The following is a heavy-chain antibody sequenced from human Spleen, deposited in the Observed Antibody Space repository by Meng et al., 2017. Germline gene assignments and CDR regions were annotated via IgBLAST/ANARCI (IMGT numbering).Heavy chain of an antibody. V-gene: IGHV1-2*06. CDR3: VRDEDISAAGKLFGDY. CDR1: GYTFTAYW. J-gene: IGHJ4*02. CDR2: IDPGSGGT. D-gene: IGHD6-13*01. Sequence: QVHLVPPVPERKNPASSVKVSCKPSGYTFTAYWLHWVRLAPGQGLEWMGRIDPGSGGTQYPQNLQGRVLMTRDTSISTTYMELSGLRSDDTAVYYCVRDEDISAAGKLFGDYWGQGTLVTVSS.